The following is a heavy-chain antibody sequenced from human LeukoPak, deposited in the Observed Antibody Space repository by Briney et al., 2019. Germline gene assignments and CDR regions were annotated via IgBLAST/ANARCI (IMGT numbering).Heavy chain of an antibody. CDR2: MNPNSGNT. Sequence: ASVKVSCKASGYTFTSYDINWVRQATGQGLEWMGWMNPNSGNTGYAQRFQGRVTMTRTTSISTAYMELSSLRSEDTAVYYCARGVWSSPLYYMDVWGKGTTVTVSS. V-gene: IGHV1-8*01. CDR3: ARGVWSSPLYYMDV. CDR1: GYTFTSYD. D-gene: IGHD6-19*01. J-gene: IGHJ6*03.